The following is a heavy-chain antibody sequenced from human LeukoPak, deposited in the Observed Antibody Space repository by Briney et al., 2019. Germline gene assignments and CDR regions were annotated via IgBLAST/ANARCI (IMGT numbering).Heavy chain of an antibody. CDR1: GYSISSGYY. CDR2: IYHSGIT. V-gene: IGHV4-38-2*02. CDR3: ARGGSRWFDP. D-gene: IGHD3-10*01. Sequence: SETLSLTCNVSGYSISSGYYWGWIRPPPGKGLEWIGKIYHSGITAYNPSLKSRVTISVDTSKNQFSLKLSSVTAADTAVYYCARGGSRWFDPWGQGTLVTVSS. J-gene: IGHJ5*02.